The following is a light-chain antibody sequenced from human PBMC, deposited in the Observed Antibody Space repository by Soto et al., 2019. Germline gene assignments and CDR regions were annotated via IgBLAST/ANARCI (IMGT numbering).Light chain of an antibody. Sequence: EIVLTQSPGTLSLSPGERATLSCRASQSVSSSYLGWYQQKPGQAPRLLIYGASTRATGIPDRFSGRGSGTVFSLTISRLEPEEFAVYYCHQYCSSIFTFGPGTKVDI. CDR2: GAS. V-gene: IGKV3-20*01. CDR3: HQYCSSIFT. J-gene: IGKJ3*01. CDR1: QSVSSSY.